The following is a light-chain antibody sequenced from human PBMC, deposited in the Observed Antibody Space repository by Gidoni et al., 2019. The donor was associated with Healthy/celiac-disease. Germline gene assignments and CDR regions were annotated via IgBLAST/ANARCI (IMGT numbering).Light chain of an antibody. Sequence: DIQMTQSPSSLPASVGDRVTITCRASQSISSYLNWYQQKPGKAPKLLIYAASSLQSGVPSSFSGSGSGTDFTLTISSLQPEDFATYYCQQSYSTPKTFGQGTKVEIK. J-gene: IGKJ1*01. CDR2: AAS. CDR3: QQSYSTPKT. V-gene: IGKV1-39*01. CDR1: QSISSY.